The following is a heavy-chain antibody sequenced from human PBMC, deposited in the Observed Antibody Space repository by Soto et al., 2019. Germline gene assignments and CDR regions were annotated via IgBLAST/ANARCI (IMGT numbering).Heavy chain of an antibody. CDR2: ISWDGGST. CDR3: ANDIEALVPYYYYGMDV. CDR1: GFTFDDYT. V-gene: IGHV3-43*01. J-gene: IGHJ6*01. Sequence: GGSLRLSCAASGFTFDDYTMHWVRQAPGKGLEWVSLISWDGGSTYYADSVKGRFTISRDNSKNSLYLQMNSLRTEDTSFYYCANDIEALVPYYYYGMDVWGQGTTVTVSS.